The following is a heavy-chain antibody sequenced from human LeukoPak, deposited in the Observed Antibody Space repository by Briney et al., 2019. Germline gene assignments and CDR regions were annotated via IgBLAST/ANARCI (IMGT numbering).Heavy chain of an antibody. CDR2: ISYDGSNK. CDR1: GFTFSSYA. D-gene: IGHD1-26*01. V-gene: IGHV3-30-3*01. CDR3: ARALGGGSYSRPYDY. J-gene: IGHJ4*02. Sequence: PGGSLRLSCAASGFTFSSYAMHWVRRAPGKGLEWVAVISYDGSNKYYADSVKGRFTISRDNSKNTLYLQMNSLRAEDTAVYYCARALGGGSYSRPYDYWGQGTLVTVSS.